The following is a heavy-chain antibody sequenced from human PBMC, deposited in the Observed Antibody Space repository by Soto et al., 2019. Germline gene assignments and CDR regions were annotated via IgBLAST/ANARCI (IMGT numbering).Heavy chain of an antibody. D-gene: IGHD4-17*01. J-gene: IGHJ4*02. Sequence: LRLSCAVSGFTFSRFWMGWVRQAPGRGLEWVANIQQDGSEKYYVDSVKGRFTMSKDNVKNSLYLQMNSLGAEDTAVYYCARVRYGGYSYYFDYWGQGALVNVS. CDR1: GFTFSRFW. V-gene: IGHV3-7*03. CDR2: IQQDGSEK. CDR3: ARVRYGGYSYYFDY.